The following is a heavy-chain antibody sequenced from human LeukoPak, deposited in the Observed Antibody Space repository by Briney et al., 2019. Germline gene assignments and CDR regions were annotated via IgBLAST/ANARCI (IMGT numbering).Heavy chain of an antibody. Sequence: GGSLRLSCAASGFTFSSYAMHWVRQAPGKGLEWVAVISYDGSNKYYADSVKGRFTISRDNSKNTLYLQMNSLRAEDTAVYYCARPTRDFDYWGQGTLVTVSS. CDR1: GFTFSSYA. CDR2: ISYDGSNK. V-gene: IGHV3-30*14. J-gene: IGHJ4*02. CDR3: ARPTRDFDY.